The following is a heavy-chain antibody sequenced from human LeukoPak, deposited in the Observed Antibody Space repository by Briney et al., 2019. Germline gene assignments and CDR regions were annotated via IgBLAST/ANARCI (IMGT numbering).Heavy chain of an antibody. Sequence: PSQTLSLTCTVSGGSISSGSYYWSWIRQPAGKGLEWIGYIYYSGSTNYNPSLKSRVTISVDTSKNQFSLKLSSVTAADTAVYYCARDRYSSSWESDAFDIWGQGTMVTVSS. CDR2: IYYSGST. D-gene: IGHD6-13*01. J-gene: IGHJ3*02. V-gene: IGHV4-61*10. CDR1: GGSISSGSYY. CDR3: ARDRYSSSWESDAFDI.